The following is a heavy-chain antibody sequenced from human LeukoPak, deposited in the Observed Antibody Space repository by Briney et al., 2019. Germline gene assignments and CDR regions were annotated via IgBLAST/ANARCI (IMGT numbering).Heavy chain of an antibody. Sequence: GGSLRLSCAASGFTFSSHGMHWVRQAPGKGLEWVAVISYDGSNKHHADSVKGRFTISRDNSKNTLDLQMNSLRAEGTAVYYCAKDTVPYYDYVWGTYRYPSFDYWGQGTLVTVST. CDR2: ISYDGSNK. D-gene: IGHD3-16*02. J-gene: IGHJ4*02. CDR3: AKDTVPYYDYVWGTYRYPSFDY. V-gene: IGHV3-30*18. CDR1: GFTFSSHG.